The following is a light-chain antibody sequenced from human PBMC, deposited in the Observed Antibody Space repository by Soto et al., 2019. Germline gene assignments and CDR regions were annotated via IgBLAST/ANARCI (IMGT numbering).Light chain of an antibody. CDR1: QSVRSSY. CDR3: QQYGSSPRT. Sequence: VLTQSPGTLSLSPGERATLSCRASQSVRSSYLAWYQQKPGQAPRLLIYGASTRATGIPDRFSGSGSGTDFTLTISRLEPEDFAVYFCQQYGSSPRTFGQGTKV. J-gene: IGKJ1*01. V-gene: IGKV3-20*01. CDR2: GAS.